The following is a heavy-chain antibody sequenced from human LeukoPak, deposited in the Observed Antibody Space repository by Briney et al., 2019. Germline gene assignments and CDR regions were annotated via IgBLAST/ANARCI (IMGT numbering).Heavy chain of an antibody. J-gene: IGHJ4*02. CDR3: ATHQLVSYGDFFDN. CDR1: GFTFNNFA. D-gene: IGHD6-6*01. V-gene: IGHV3-23*01. Sequence: PGGSLRLSCAASGFTFNNFALTWVRQAPGKGLEWVSGISGSGASTYYADSAKGRFTISRDNSRHTLYLQMNSLRAEDTAVYYCATHQLVSYGDFFDNWGQGTLVTVSS. CDR2: ISGSGAST.